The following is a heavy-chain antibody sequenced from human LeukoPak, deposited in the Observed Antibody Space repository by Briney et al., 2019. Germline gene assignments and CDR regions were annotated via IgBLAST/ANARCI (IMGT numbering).Heavy chain of an antibody. Sequence: SETLSLTCTVSGGPIYSYYWGWIRQSAGKGLEWIGRLYPGVSTDYNPSFKSRVTMSLDTSKKQFALKLSAVTAADTAVYYCARLKFYDSTGYSPSHYMDVWGKGTTVTVSS. CDR2: LYPGVST. CDR1: GGPIYSYY. D-gene: IGHD3-22*01. J-gene: IGHJ6*03. V-gene: IGHV4-4*07. CDR3: ARLKFYDSTGYSPSHYMDV.